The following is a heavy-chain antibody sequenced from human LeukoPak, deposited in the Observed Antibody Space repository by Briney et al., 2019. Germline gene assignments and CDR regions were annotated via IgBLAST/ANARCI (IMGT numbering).Heavy chain of an antibody. Sequence: SETLSLTCTVSGGSISSYYWSWIRQPPGMGLEWIGYIYYSGSTNYNPSLKSRVTISVDTSKNQFSLKLSSVTAADTAVYYCARGDLGYCSSTSCYGWFDPWGQGTLVTVSS. J-gene: IGHJ5*02. CDR2: IYYSGST. D-gene: IGHD2-2*01. CDR3: ARGDLGYCSSTSCYGWFDP. V-gene: IGHV4-59*01. CDR1: GGSISSYY.